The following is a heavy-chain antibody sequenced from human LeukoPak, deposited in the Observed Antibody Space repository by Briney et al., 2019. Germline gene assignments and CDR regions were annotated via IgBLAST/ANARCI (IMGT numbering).Heavy chain of an antibody. J-gene: IGHJ6*02. V-gene: IGHV4-61*01. Sequence: ASETLSLTCTVSGGSVSSGSYYWSWIRQPPGKGLEWIGYIYYSGSTNYNPSLKSRVTISVDTSKNQFSLKLSSVTAADTAVYYCARELGSDYYGSGSPHYYGMDVWGQGTTVTVSS. CDR2: IYYSGST. CDR1: GGSVSSGSYY. D-gene: IGHD3-10*01. CDR3: ARELGSDYYGSGSPHYYGMDV.